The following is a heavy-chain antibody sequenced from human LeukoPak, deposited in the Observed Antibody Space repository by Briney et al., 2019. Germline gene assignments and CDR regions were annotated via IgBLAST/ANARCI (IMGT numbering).Heavy chain of an antibody. CDR2: ISGSGGST. Sequence: GSLRLSCAASGFTFSSYAMSWVRQAPGKGLEWVSAISGSGGSTYYADSVKGRFTISRDNSKNTLYLQMNSLRAEDTAVYYCARDDYYDSSGYPLFFDYWGQGTLVTVSS. CDR3: ARDDYYDSSGYPLFFDY. J-gene: IGHJ4*02. D-gene: IGHD3-22*01. V-gene: IGHV3-23*01. CDR1: GFTFSSYA.